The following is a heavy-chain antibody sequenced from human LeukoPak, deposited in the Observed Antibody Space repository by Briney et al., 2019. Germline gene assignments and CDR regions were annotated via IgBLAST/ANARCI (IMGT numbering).Heavy chain of an antibody. J-gene: IGHJ4*02. Sequence: HPGGALRLSCAASGFTVSSNYMSWVRQAPGKGLGWGSLIYRGGRTYYAECVKGRFNISRENSTNTVYLQMKSLRAEDMAVYYCARETGIVGASSFYFDYWGQGTVVTVSS. CDR2: IYRGGRT. CDR1: GFTVSSNY. V-gene: IGHV3-66*02. CDR3: ARETGIVGASSFYFDY. D-gene: IGHD1-26*01.